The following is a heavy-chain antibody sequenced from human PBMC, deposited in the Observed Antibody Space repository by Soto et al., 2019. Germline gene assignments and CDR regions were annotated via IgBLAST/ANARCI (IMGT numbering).Heavy chain of an antibody. J-gene: IGHJ4*02. CDR1: GASITSGSYY. CDR3: ARWGDCSGGSCYLGFDF. V-gene: IGHV4-31*03. CDR2: IYYSGTT. Sequence: SETLSLTCTVSGASITSGSYYWSWIRQHPGKGLEYIGYIYYSGTTDYNPSLKSRVSISVDTSKNQFSLRMNSVSASDTAVYYCARWGDCSGGSCYLGFDFCGQGIMVTVPQ. D-gene: IGHD2-15*01.